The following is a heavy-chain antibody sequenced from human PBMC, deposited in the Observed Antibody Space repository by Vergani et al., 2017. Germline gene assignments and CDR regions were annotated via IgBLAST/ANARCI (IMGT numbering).Heavy chain of an antibody. D-gene: IGHD2-2*01. V-gene: IGHV4-39*07. Sequence: QLQLQESGPGLVKPSETLSLTCTVSGGSISSSSYYWGWIRQPPGKGLEWIGSIYYSGSTYYNPSLKSRVTISVDTSKNQFSLKLSSVTAADTAVYYCARGSDIVVDTPTFDAFDIWGQGTMVTVSS. CDR3: ARGSDIVVDTPTFDAFDI. CDR1: GGSISSSSYY. CDR2: IYYSGST. J-gene: IGHJ3*02.